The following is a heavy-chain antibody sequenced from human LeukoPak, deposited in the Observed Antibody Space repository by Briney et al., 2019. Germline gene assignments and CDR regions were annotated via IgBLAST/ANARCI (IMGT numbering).Heavy chain of an antibody. Sequence: GGSLRLSCAASGFTFSDYTMHWVRQTPGKGLEWAALIWNDGSNKYYADSVKGRFTISRDNSKNTLYLQMNSLKAEDTALYYCARDRGYSYGHPLDYWGQGTLVTVSS. D-gene: IGHD5-18*01. CDR2: IWNDGSNK. V-gene: IGHV3-33*01. CDR3: ARDRGYSYGHPLDY. CDR1: GFTFSDYT. J-gene: IGHJ4*02.